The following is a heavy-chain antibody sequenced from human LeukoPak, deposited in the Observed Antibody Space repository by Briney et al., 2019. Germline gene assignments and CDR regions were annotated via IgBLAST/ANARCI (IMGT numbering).Heavy chain of an antibody. CDR1: GFTFADYA. CDR2: ISRNSGNI. D-gene: IGHD5-18*01. V-gene: IGHV3-9*01. Sequence: GGSLRLSCAASGFTFADYAMHWVRQTPGKGLEWVSGISRNSGNIDYADSVKGRFTISRGNAKNSLYLQMNSFRAEDTALYYCAKGRGYNYGYIFGYFDYWGQGTLVTVSS. J-gene: IGHJ4*02. CDR3: AKGRGYNYGYIFGYFDY.